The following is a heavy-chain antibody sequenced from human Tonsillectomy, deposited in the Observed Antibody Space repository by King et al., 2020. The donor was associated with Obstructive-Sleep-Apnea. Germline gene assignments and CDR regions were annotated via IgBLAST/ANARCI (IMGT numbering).Heavy chain of an antibody. V-gene: IGHV4-59*03. CDR3: ARILGSGTYSY. Sequence: QLQESGPGLVKPSETLSLTCTVSGGSINSYYWSWIRQPPGERLEWIGRIYHSGNTDYNPSLESRVSMSIDKSKNQFSLKLTSVTTADTAVYYCARILGSGTYSYWGQGTLVTVSS. CDR1: GGSINSYY. J-gene: IGHJ4*02. D-gene: IGHD3-10*01. CDR2: IYHSGNT.